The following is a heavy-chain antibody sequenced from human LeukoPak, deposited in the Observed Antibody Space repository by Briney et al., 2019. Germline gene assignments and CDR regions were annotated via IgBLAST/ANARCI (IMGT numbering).Heavy chain of an antibody. Sequence: SETLSLTCTVSGGSISSYYWSWIRQPAGKGLEWIGRIYTSGSTNYNPSLKSRVTMSVDTSKNQFPLKLSSVTAADTAVYYCARSLYSSGSFDYWGQGTLVTVSS. CDR1: GGSISSYY. CDR3: ARSLYSSGSFDY. V-gene: IGHV4-4*07. D-gene: IGHD6-19*01. CDR2: IYTSGST. J-gene: IGHJ4*02.